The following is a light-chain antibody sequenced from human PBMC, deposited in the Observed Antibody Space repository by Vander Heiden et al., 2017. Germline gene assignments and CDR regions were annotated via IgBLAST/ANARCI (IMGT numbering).Light chain of an antibody. CDR2: KAS. CDR3: QQYNSYWT. V-gene: IGKV1-5*03. CDR1: QSISSW. J-gene: IGKJ1*01. Sequence: DIQMTQSPSTLSASVGDRVTITCRASQSISSWLAWYQQKPGKAPKLLIYKASSLEGGVPSRCSGRGSGTEFTLTISSLQPDDFATYYCQQYNSYWTFGQGTKVEIK.